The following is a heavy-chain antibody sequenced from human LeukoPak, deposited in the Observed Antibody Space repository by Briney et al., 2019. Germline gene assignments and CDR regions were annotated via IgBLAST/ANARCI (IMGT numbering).Heavy chain of an antibody. CDR1: GFTFSTHW. D-gene: IGHD6-13*01. CDR2: IKQDGSEK. J-gene: IGHJ4*02. CDR3: TRESAAGIDY. V-gene: IGHV3-7*01. Sequence: GGSLRLSCAASGFTFSTHWMSWVRQAPGKGLEWVANIKQDGSEKYYLHSVKGRFTISRDNAKNSLYLQMNSLRAEDTAVYFFTRESAAGIDYWGQGTLVTVSS.